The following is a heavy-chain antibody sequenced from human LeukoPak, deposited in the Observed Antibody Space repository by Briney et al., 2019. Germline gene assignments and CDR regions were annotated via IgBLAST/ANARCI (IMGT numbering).Heavy chain of an antibody. D-gene: IGHD6-19*01. J-gene: IGHJ4*02. CDR3: AKDIFHSSGWPDY. CDR2: TDTSGRYV. V-gene: IGHV3-21*04. Sequence: GGSLKLSCAASGFTFSNYGMNWVRQAPGKGLEWVSFTDTSGRYVYYGDSVKGRFTISRDNSKNSLYLQMNSLRTEDTALYYCAKDIFHSSGWPDYWGQGTLVTVSS. CDR1: GFTFSNYG.